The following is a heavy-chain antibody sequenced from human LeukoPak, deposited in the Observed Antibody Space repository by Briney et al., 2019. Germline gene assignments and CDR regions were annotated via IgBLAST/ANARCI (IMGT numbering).Heavy chain of an antibody. CDR2: FDPEDGET. CDR1: GYTLSEFS. J-gene: IGHJ4*02. CDR3: VASSPQNWKAHDY. Sequence: ASVKVSCKVSGYTLSEFSMHWVRQAPGKGLEWMGGFDPEDGETIYAQKFQGRVSMTEDTSTDTAYMELSSLGSEDTAVYYCVASSPQNWKAHDYWGQGTLVTVSS. V-gene: IGHV1-24*01. D-gene: IGHD1-1*01.